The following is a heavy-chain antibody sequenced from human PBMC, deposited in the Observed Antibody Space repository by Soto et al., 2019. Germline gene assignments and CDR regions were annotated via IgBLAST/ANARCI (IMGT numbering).Heavy chain of an antibody. J-gene: IGHJ4*01. Sequence: SETLSLTCTVSGGSISSGDYYWSWIRQPPGKGLEWIGSIFYNENTYYSPSLESRLTISFDTSNNQFSLKLRSLTAADTAVYYCARHTYGIGLAYWGKGTLVTVSS. CDR2: IFYNENT. CDR3: ARHTYGIGLAY. CDR1: GGSISSGDYY. D-gene: IGHD4-17*01. V-gene: IGHV4-39*01.